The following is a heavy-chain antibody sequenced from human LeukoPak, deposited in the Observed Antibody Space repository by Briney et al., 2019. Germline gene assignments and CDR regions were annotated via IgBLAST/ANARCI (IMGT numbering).Heavy chain of an antibody. Sequence: ASVKVSCKASGYTFTSYGISWVRQAPGQGPEWMGWISAYSTYNGNTNYAQKLQGRVTMTTDTSTSTAYMELTSLKSDDTAVYYCARDLSKLDYWGQGTLVSVSS. CDR3: ARDLSKLDY. J-gene: IGHJ4*02. V-gene: IGHV1-18*01. CDR2: ISAYSTYNGNT. D-gene: IGHD2-2*01. CDR1: GYTFTSYG.